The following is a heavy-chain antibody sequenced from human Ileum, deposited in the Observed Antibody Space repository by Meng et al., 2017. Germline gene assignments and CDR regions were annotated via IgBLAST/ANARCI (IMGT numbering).Heavy chain of an antibody. CDR1: GDSVSSNSAA. CDR3: ARGGGSYYHFDY. CDR2: TYYRSKWFN. D-gene: IGHD1-26*01. J-gene: IGHJ4*02. V-gene: IGHV6-1*02. Sequence: QAHLQQSGPGLVKPSQTLSLTCAISGDSVSSNSAAWNWIRQSPSRGLEWLGRTYYRSKWFNEYAVSVKSRITINPDTSENQFSLQLNSVTPEDAAVYYCARGGGSYYHFDYWGQGTLVTVSS.